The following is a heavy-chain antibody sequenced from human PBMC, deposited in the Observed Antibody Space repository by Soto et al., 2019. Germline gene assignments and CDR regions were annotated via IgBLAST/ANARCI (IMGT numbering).Heavy chain of an antibody. CDR2: INHSGST. CDR3: ARGRYKLAYRNWFDP. Sequence: QVQLQQWGAGLLKPSETLSLTCAVYGGSFSGYYWSWIRQPPGKGLEWFGEINHSGSTNYNPSLKSRVTISVDTSNIQFSLKLSSVTAADTAVYYCARGRYKLAYRNWFDPWVQGTLVTVSS. J-gene: IGHJ5*02. CDR1: GGSFSGYY. V-gene: IGHV4-34*01. D-gene: IGHD2-2*02.